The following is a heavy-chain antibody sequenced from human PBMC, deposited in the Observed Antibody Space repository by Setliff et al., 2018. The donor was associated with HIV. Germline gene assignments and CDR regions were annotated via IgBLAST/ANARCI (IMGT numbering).Heavy chain of an antibody. J-gene: IGHJ4*02. Sequence: SETLSLTCAVYGAPFNGYYWAWIRQSPAKGLEWIGEIYHSGIVDYNPSLQSRVTISTDTSKNQFSLRLNSVTVADTAVYYCARVRLRVPPSIFDYWGMGSLVTVSS. D-gene: IGHD2-2*01. CDR3: ARVRLRVPPSIFDY. V-gene: IGHV4-34*01. CDR2: IYHSGIV. CDR1: GAPFNGYY.